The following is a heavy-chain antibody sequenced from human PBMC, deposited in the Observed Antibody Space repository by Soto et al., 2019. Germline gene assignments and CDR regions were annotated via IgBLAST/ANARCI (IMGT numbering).Heavy chain of an antibody. CDR2: FDPEGGET. J-gene: IGHJ4*02. CDR3: ATLSYYDILTGQDY. CDR1: GYTLTELA. Sequence: ASVKVSCKVSGYTLTELAMHWVLQAPGKGLEWMGGFDPEGGETIYAQKFQGRVTMTEDTSTDTAYMELSSLRSEDTAVYYCATLSYYDILTGQDYWGQGTLVTVSS. D-gene: IGHD3-9*01. V-gene: IGHV1-24*01.